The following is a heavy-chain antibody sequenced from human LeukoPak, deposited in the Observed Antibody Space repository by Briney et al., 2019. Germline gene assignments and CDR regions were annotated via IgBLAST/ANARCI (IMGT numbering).Heavy chain of an antibody. CDR2: IYYSGST. D-gene: IGHD4-17*01. CDR1: GGSITSSSYY. CDR3: ARLGLYGDSTPFDY. Sequence: TSETLSLTCTVSGGSITSSSYYWGWIRQPPGKGLEWIGSIYYSGSTYYNPSLKSRATISVDTSKNQFSLKLSSVTAADTAVYYCARLGLYGDSTPFDYWGQGTLVSVSS. J-gene: IGHJ4*02. V-gene: IGHV4-39*01.